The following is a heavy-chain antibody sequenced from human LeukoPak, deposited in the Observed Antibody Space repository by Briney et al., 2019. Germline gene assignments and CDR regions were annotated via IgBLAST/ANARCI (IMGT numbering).Heavy chain of an antibody. Sequence: SETLCLTCAAYGVTFSGYYWSWIRQPPGKGLEWVAEINHGGSTNYNLYLMSRVTISVDTSKNQFSLKLSSVTAADTAVYYCARGFGYSYGSRYYYYGMDVWGKGTTVTVSS. CDR3: ARGFGYSYGSRYYYYGMDV. V-gene: IGHV4-34*01. CDR1: GVTFSGYY. J-gene: IGHJ6*04. CDR2: INHGGST. D-gene: IGHD5-18*01.